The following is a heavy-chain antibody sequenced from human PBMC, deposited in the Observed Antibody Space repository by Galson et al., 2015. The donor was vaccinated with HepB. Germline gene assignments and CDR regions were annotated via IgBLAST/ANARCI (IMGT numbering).Heavy chain of an antibody. CDR1: GFTFSSYA. CDR2: ISSNGGST. CDR3: ARGGLAVLSSLRFDP. J-gene: IGHJ5*02. Sequence: SLRLSCAASGFTFSSYAMHWVRQAPGKGLEYVSAISSNGGSTYYANSAKGRLTISRDNSKNTLYLQMGSLRAEDMAVYYCARGGLAVLSSLRFDPWGQGTLVTVSS. V-gene: IGHV3-64*01. D-gene: IGHD2/OR15-2a*01.